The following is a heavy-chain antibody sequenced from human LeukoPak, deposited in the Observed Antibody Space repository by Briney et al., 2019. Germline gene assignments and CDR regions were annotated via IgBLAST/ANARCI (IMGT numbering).Heavy chain of an antibody. Sequence: PGGSLRLSCAASGSTFSSYAMSWVRQAPGKGLEWVSSISSGGTTYYADSVKGRFTISRDNSKKTLYLQMNSLRAEDTAVYYCAKTPIYCTGDGCYYCWGQGTLVTVSS. D-gene: IGHD2-15*01. J-gene: IGHJ4*02. CDR3: AKTPIYCTGDGCYYC. CDR2: ISSGGTT. V-gene: IGHV3-23*01. CDR1: GSTFSSYA.